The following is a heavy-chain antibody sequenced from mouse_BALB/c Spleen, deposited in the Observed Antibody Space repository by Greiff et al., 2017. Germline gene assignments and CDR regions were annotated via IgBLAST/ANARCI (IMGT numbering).Heavy chain of an antibody. CDR3: ATWDERGYYFDY. V-gene: IGHV1-7*01. CDR2: INPSTGYT. D-gene: IGHD4-1*01. J-gene: IGHJ2*01. CDR1: GYTFTSYW. Sequence: QVQLQQSGAELAKPGASVKMSCKASGYTFTSYWMHWVKQRPGQGLEWIGYINPSTGYTEYNQKFKDKATLTADKSSNTAYMQLSSLTSEDSAVYFCATWDERGYYFDYWGQGTTLTVSS.